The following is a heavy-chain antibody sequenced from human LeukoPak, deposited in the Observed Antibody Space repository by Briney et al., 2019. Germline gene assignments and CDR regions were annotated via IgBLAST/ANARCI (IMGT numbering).Heavy chain of an antibody. CDR1: GFTFDDYA. CDR2: ISWNSGSI. Sequence: GGSLRLSCPASGFTFDDYAMHWVRQAPGKGLEWVSGISWNSGSIGYADSLKGRFTISRDNAKNTLYLQMNSLRAEDTAVYYCAREALSCSGSSCQRATFDYWGQGTVVTVSS. CDR3: AREALSCSGSSCQRATFDY. J-gene: IGHJ4*02. V-gene: IGHV3-9*01. D-gene: IGHD2-2*01.